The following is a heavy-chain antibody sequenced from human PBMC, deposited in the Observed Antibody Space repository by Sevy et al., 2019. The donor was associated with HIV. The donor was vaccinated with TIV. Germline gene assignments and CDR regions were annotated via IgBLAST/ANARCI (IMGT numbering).Heavy chain of an antibody. CDR1: GYSFTAYY. CDR3: AREGGVATTGDHDAFDI. J-gene: IGHJ3*02. V-gene: IGHV1-69*13. Sequence: ASVKVSCKASGYSFTAYYMHWVRQAPGHGLEWMGWINPIFGTPNYAQKFQGRVTITADESASTAYMELSSLRSEDTALYYCAREGGVATTGDHDAFDIWGHGTLVTVSS. CDR2: INPIFGTP. D-gene: IGHD7-27*01.